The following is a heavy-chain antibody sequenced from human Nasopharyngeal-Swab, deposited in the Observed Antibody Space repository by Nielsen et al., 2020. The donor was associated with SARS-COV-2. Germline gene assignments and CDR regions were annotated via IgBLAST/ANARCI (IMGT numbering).Heavy chain of an antibody. CDR2: IYSGGSST. D-gene: IGHD3-22*01. CDR3: AKDLDPLNYYDSSGVLGY. Sequence: GESLKISCAASGFTFSSYAMSWVRQAPGTGLEWVSVIYSGGSSTYYADSVKGRFTISRDNSKNTLYLQMNSLRAEDTAVYYCAKDLDPLNYYDSSGVLGYWGQGTLVTVSS. J-gene: IGHJ4*02. V-gene: IGHV3-23*03. CDR1: GFTFSSYA.